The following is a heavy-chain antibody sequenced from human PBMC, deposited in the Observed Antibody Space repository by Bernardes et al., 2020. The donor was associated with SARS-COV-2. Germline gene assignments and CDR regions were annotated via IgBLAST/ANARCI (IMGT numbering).Heavy chain of an antibody. V-gene: IGHV3-43*02. CDR1: GFTFEDYA. Sequence: GALRLSCAASGFTFEDYAMHWVRQAPGKGLEWVSLISDDGGGTYYADSVKGRFTISRDNSKNSLYLQMNSLRSEDSAFYYCAKDLSSYSGYDPTGDAFDIWGQGTMVTVSS. J-gene: IGHJ3*02. CDR3: AKDLSSYSGYDPTGDAFDI. CDR2: ISDDGGGT. D-gene: IGHD5-12*01.